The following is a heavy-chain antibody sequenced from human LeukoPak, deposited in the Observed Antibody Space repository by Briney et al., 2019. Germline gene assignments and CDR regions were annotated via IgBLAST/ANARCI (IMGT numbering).Heavy chain of an antibody. V-gene: IGHV1-8*01. D-gene: IGHD3-22*01. J-gene: IGHJ4*02. CDR1: GYTFTSYD. CDR3: AAASKAWSVGWAITMIPTNLDY. Sequence: ASVKVSCKASGYTFTSYDINWVRQATGQGLEWMGWMNPNSGNTGYAQKFQGRVTMTRNTSISTAYMELSSLRSEDTAVYYCAAASKAWSVGWAITMIPTNLDYWGQGTLVTVSS. CDR2: MNPNSGNT.